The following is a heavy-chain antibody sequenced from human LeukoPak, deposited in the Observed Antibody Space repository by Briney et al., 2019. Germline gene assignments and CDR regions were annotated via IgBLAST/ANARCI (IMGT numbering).Heavy chain of an antibody. CDR1: GGSVSSGSYH. V-gene: IGHV4-61*01. Sequence: SETLSLTCTVSGGSVSSGSYHWSWIRQPPGKGLEWIGYIYYSGSTNYNPSLKSRVTISVDTSKNQFSLKLSSVTAADTAVYYCARALLDFDYWGQGTLVTVSS. CDR2: IYYSGST. J-gene: IGHJ4*02. CDR3: ARALLDFDY.